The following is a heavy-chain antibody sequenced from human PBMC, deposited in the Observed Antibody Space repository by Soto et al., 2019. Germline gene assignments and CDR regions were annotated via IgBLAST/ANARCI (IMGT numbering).Heavy chain of an antibody. CDR1: GVCVKSGSYY. Sequence: QGHLPESGPELVKPSETLSRSSAVSGVCVKSGSYYCSWVRQPPGKELEWTGYIYYSGRTNYNPSLKSRATITVDRSNNQFSLKRTTVTAADTAVYCCASELRIGCNAVDYCDRGNL. D-gene: IGHD1-26*01. V-gene: IGHV4-61*01. CDR3: ASELRIGCNAVDY. CDR2: IYYSGRT. J-gene: IGHJ4*02.